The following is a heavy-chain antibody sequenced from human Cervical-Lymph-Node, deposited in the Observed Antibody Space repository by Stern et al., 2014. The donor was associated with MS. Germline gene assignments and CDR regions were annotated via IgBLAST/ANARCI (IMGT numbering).Heavy chain of an antibody. CDR3: AKVRGIVGATTLGDSDS. V-gene: IGHV3-23*04. Sequence: EVQLEESGGGLVQPEGALRLSCAASGFMFDTYAMSWVRQAPGKGLEWVSSISATGEYTFYADAVKGRCTISRDNSKRALFLQVNSLRSEDTALYYCAKVRGIVGATTLGDSDSWGPGTLVTVSS. D-gene: IGHD1-26*01. J-gene: IGHJ5*01. CDR1: GFMFDTYA. CDR2: ISATGEYT.